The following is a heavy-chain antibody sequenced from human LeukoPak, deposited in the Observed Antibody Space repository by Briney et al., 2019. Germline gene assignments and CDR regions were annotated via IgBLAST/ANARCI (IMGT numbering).Heavy chain of an antibody. V-gene: IGHV3-33*01. D-gene: IGHD3-10*01. Sequence: HAGRSLRLSCAASGFTFSSYGTHWVRQAPGKGLEWVAVIWYDGSNKYYADSVKGRFTISRDNSKNTLYLQMNSLRAEDTAVYYCARDYYGSGSPLGYFDYWGQGTLVTVSS. CDR2: IWYDGSNK. CDR1: GFTFSSYG. CDR3: ARDYYGSGSPLGYFDY. J-gene: IGHJ4*02.